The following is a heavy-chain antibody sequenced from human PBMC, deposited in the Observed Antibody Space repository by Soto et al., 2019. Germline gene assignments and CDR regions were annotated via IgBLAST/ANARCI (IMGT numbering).Heavy chain of an antibody. Sequence: EVQLLESGGGLVQPGGSLRLSCAASGFTFSSYAMSWVRQAPGKGLEWVSAISGSGVSTYYADSVKGRFTISRDTSKTTLYLQMTSLRAEDTAVYYCAKDRSKYFYYYGMDVWGQGTTVTVSS. V-gene: IGHV3-23*01. CDR3: AKDRSKYFYYYGMDV. CDR1: GFTFSSYA. J-gene: IGHJ6*02. CDR2: ISGSGVST.